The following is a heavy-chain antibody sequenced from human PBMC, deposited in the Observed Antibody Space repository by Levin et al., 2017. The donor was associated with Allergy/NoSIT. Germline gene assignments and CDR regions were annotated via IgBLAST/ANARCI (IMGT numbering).Heavy chain of an antibody. CDR2: ISYDGTNR. J-gene: IGHJ4*02. CDR1: GFAFSSYA. D-gene: IGHD5-12*01. CDR3: GVDY. V-gene: IGHV3-30*04. Sequence: PGGSLRLSCAASGFAFSSYAMHWVRQAPGKGLEWVAVISYDGTNRQYADSVKGRFTISRDNSQNTLFLQMNSLRPEDTAVYYCGVDYWGQGALVTVSS.